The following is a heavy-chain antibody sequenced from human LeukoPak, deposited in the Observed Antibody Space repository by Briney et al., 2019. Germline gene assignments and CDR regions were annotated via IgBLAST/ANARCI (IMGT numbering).Heavy chain of an antibody. J-gene: IGHJ4*02. Sequence: PGGSLRLSCAASGFTFSSYGMSWVRQAPGKGLEWVSAISGSGGSTYYADSVKGRFTFSRDNSKNTLYLQMNSLRAEDTAVYYCARVRAHYDSFDYWGQGTLVTVSS. CDR3: ARVRAHYDSFDY. CDR2: ISGSGGST. D-gene: IGHD3-22*01. V-gene: IGHV3-23*01. CDR1: GFTFSSYG.